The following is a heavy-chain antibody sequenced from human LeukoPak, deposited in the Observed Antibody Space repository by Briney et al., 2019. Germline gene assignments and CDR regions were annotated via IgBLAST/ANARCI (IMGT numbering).Heavy chain of an antibody. D-gene: IGHD6-19*01. V-gene: IGHV3-23*01. CDR1: GFTFRSYA. Sequence: GGTLRLSCAASGFTFRSYAMSWVRQAPGKGLEWVSGISGSGDSTYYADSVKGRFSISRDNSKNTLWLQMNSLKDEDTAVYYCAKDPRAGSGWGSFDYWGQGTLVTVSS. CDR3: AKDPRAGSGWGSFDY. CDR2: ISGSGDST. J-gene: IGHJ4*02.